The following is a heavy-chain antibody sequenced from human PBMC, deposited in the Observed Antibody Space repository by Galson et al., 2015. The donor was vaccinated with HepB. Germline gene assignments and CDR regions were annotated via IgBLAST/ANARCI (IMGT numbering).Heavy chain of an antibody. D-gene: IGHD6-19*01. V-gene: IGHV1-3*01. CDR3: ARVAIAVATGAFDY. CDR1: GYTFTSYA. Sequence: SCKASGYTFTSYAMHWVRQAPGQRLEWMGWINAGNGNTKYSQKFQGRVTITRDTSASTAYMELSSLRSEDTAVYYCARVAIAVATGAFDYWGQGTLVTVSS. CDR2: INAGNGNT. J-gene: IGHJ4*02.